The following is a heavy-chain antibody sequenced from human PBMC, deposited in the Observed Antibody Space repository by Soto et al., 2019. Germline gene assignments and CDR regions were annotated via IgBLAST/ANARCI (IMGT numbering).Heavy chain of an antibody. D-gene: IGHD3-3*01. V-gene: IGHV4-30-4*01. CDR2: IYYSGNT. Sequence: SQTLSLTCTVSGGSTSSDNYWSWIRQPPGKGLEWIGHIYYSGNTDYNPSLKSRLAISIDTSKNQFSLKLSSVTAADTAVYYCARSPVTIFGVVRAAYWGQGTLDTVSS. CDR3: ARSPVTIFGVVRAAY. CDR1: GGSTSSDNY. J-gene: IGHJ4*02.